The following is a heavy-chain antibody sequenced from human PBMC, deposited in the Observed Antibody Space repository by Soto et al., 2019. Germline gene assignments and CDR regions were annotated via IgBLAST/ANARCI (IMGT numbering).Heavy chain of an antibody. CDR1: GYTLISFE. CDR2: INPGNGNT. J-gene: IGHJ4*02. V-gene: IGHV1-3*01. CDR3: ARQDIKYYFDGGLYAQTPFFDN. Sequence: APAKVSCKASGYTLISFEKNWVRQAPGRGLERVGWINPGNGNTKYSQKFQGRVIIERDTSASTAYMELSSLRSDDTAVYFCARQDIKYYFDGGLYAQTPFFDNWGQGTLVTVSS. D-gene: IGHD3-22*01.